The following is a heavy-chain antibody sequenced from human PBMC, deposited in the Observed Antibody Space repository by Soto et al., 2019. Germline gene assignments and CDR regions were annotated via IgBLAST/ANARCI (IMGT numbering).Heavy chain of an antibody. J-gene: IGHJ6*03. V-gene: IGHV3-66*01. Sequence: GGSLRLSCAASGFTVSSNYMSWVRQAPGKGLEWVSVIYSGGSTYYADSVKGRFTISRDNSKNTLYLQMNSLRAEDTAVYYCARAVRYCSSTSCYAREDYYYSYYTDFCGKGITGTVSS. CDR2: IYSGGST. D-gene: IGHD2-2*01. CDR3: ARAVRYCSSTSCYAREDYYYSYYTDF. CDR1: GFTVSSNY.